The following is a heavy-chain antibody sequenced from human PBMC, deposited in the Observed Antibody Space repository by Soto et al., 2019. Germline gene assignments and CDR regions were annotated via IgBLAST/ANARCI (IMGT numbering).Heavy chain of an antibody. CDR3: ASQPGCPIFGVVAHCYGFDP. V-gene: IGHV1-45*02. Sequence: SVKVSCKASGYTLTYGYLHWVRQAPGQALEWMGWITPFNGNTNYAQKFQDRVTITRDRSMSTAYMELSSLRSEDTAMYYCASQPGCPIFGVVAHCYGFDPWGQGTLVTVSS. CDR2: ITPFNGNT. J-gene: IGHJ5*02. D-gene: IGHD3-3*01. CDR1: GYTLTYGY.